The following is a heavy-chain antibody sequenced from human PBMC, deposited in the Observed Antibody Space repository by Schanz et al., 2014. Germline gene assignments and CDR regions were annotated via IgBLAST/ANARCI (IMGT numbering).Heavy chain of an antibody. Sequence: EVQLVESGGGLVKPGGSLRLSCAASGFAFSAYSMNWVRQAPGKGLEWVSSISSSGSYIYFPDSVKGVFTISRDNAKNAQNPQMNNLRAEDTAVYYCARSAEITIVGVLRDWGQGTLVTVSS. CDR3: ARSAEITIVGVLRD. D-gene: IGHD3-3*01. V-gene: IGHV3-21*01. CDR1: GFAFSAYS. J-gene: IGHJ1*01. CDR2: ISSSGSYI.